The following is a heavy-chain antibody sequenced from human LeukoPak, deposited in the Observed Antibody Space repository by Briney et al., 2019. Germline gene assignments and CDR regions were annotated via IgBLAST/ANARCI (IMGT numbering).Heavy chain of an antibody. CDR1: GGSISSSSYY. D-gene: IGHD2-2*01. V-gene: IGHV4-39*07. CDR3: ARDCTSSAGFDF. Sequence: PSETLSLTCTVSGGSISSSSYYWGWNRQPPGKGLEWIGSIYYSGSTYYNPSLKSRVTISVDTSKNQFSLKLSSVTAADTAVYYCARDCTSSAGFDFWGQGTLVTVSS. J-gene: IGHJ4*02. CDR2: IYYSGST.